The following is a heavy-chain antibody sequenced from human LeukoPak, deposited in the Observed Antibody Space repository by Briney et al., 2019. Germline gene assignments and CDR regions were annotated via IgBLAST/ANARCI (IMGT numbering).Heavy chain of an antibody. V-gene: IGHV3-23*01. Sequence: GGSLRLSCAASGFTISSYAMGWVRQAPGKGLEWVSAVSGSGGTTHYADSVKGRFTISRDNSKNTMYLQMNSLRAEDTAVYFCIKVIMFAFDIWGQGTMVTVSS. CDR1: GFTISSYA. J-gene: IGHJ3*02. CDR2: VSGSGGTT. D-gene: IGHD3-10*02. CDR3: IKVIMFAFDI.